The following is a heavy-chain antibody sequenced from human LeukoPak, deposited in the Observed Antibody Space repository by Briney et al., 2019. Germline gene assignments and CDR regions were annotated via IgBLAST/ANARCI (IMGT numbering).Heavy chain of an antibody. Sequence: GRSLRLSCAASGFTFDSYSMHWVRQAPGKGLEWVSVTIYDGTNAHYADSVKGRFTVSRDNSRNTLFLQMNSLRPDDTAVYYCARDPGTRYSVKVGYYFDYWGQGTLVTVSS. V-gene: IGHV3-30-3*01. J-gene: IGHJ4*02. D-gene: IGHD1-26*01. CDR2: TIYDGTNA. CDR1: GFTFDSYS. CDR3: ARDPGTRYSVKVGYYFDY.